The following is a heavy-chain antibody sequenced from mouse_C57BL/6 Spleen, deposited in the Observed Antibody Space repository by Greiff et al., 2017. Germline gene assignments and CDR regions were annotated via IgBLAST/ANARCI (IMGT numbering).Heavy chain of an antibody. D-gene: IGHD1-1*01. CDR2: IDPSDSYT. V-gene: IGHV1-59*01. J-gene: IGHJ4*01. Sequence: VQLQQPGAELVRPGTSVKLSCKASGYTFTSYWMHWVKQRPGQGLEWIGVIDPSDSYTNYNQKFKGKATLTVDTSSSTAYMQLSSLTSEDSAVYYCARADYYGSSHYAMDYWGQGTSVTVSS. CDR1: GYTFTSYW. CDR3: ARADYYGSSHYAMDY.